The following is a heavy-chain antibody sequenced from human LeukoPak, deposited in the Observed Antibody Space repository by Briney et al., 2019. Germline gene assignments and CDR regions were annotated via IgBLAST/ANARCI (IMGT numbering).Heavy chain of an antibody. CDR2: ISASGP. J-gene: IGHJ4*02. V-gene: IGHV3-23*01. CDR1: GFTFSRLA. CDR3: AKDWDSSGLNINY. D-gene: IGHD6-19*01. Sequence: GGSLRLSCAASGFTFSRLAMTWVRQAPGKGLEWVSTISASGPYYADAVRGRFTISRDNSRNTLSLQMNSLRAEDTAVYYCAKDWDSSGLNINYWGQGTLVTVSS.